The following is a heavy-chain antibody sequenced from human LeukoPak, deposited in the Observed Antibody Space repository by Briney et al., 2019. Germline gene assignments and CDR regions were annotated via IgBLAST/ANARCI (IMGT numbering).Heavy chain of an antibody. CDR1: GFTFSSYS. Sequence: GGSLRLSCAASGFTFSSYSMNWVRQAPGKGLEWVSSISSSSSYIYYADSVKGRFTISRDNSKNTLYLQMNSLRAEDTAVYYCASGLEFDYWGQGTLVTVSS. CDR2: ISSSSSYI. V-gene: IGHV3-21*04. J-gene: IGHJ4*02. D-gene: IGHD3-10*01. CDR3: ASGLEFDY.